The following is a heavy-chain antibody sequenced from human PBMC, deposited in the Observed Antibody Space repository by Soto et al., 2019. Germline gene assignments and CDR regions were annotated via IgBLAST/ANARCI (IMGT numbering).Heavy chain of an antibody. CDR3: TTDYYDSSGYYVLGY. J-gene: IGHJ4*02. D-gene: IGHD3-22*01. CDR1: GFTFSSYA. V-gene: IGHV3-15*01. Sequence: GGSLRLSCAASGFTFSSYAMSWVRQAPGKGLEWVGRIKSKTDGGTTDYAAPVKGRFTISRDDSKNTVYLQMNSLKTEDTAVYYCTTDYYDSSGYYVLGYWGQGTLVTVSS. CDR2: IKSKTDGGTT.